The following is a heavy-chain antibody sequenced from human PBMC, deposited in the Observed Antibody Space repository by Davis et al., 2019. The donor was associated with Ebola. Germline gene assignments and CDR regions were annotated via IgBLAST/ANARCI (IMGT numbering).Heavy chain of an antibody. J-gene: IGHJ5*02. CDR1: GFTFSSYS. Sequence: GESLKISCAASGFTFSSYSMNWVRQAPGKGLEWVSYISSSSSTIYYADSVKGRFTISRDNAKNSLYLQMNSLRAEDTAVYYCAREAVWRFDPWGQGTLVTVSS. CDR2: ISSSSSTI. D-gene: IGHD3-16*01. CDR3: AREAVWRFDP. V-gene: IGHV3-48*01.